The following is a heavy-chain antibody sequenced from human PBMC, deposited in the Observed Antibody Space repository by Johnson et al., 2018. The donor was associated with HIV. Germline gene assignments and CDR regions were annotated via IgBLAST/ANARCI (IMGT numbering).Heavy chain of an antibody. V-gene: IGHV3-30*04. CDR1: GFTFSTYA. J-gene: IGHJ3*02. D-gene: IGHD1-26*01. CDR3: AKRYSGSLRDTFDI. Sequence: QVQLVESGGGLVQPGGSLRLSCAASGFTFSTYAMHWVRQAPGKGLEWVAVISSDESNKYYADSVKGRFTISRDNSKNTLFLQMDSLRADDTAVYYCAKRYSGSLRDTFDIWGQGTMVTVSS. CDR2: ISSDESNK.